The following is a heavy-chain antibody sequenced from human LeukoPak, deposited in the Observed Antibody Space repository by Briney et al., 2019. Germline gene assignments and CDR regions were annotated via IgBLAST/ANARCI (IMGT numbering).Heavy chain of an antibody. CDR2: IYYSGST. J-gene: IGHJ6*02. Sequence: SGTLSLTCAVSGGSISSSNWWSWVRQPPGKGLEWIGSIYYSGSTYYNPSLKSRVTISVDTSKNQFSLKLSSVTAADTAVYYCARDRVGSYYLYYYGMDVWGQGTTVTVSS. CDR3: ARDRVGSYYLYYYGMDV. D-gene: IGHD1-26*01. CDR1: GGSISSSNW. V-gene: IGHV4-4*02.